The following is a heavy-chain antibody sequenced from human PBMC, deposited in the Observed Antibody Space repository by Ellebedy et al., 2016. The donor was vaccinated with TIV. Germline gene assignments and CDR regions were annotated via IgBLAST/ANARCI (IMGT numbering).Heavy chain of an antibody. J-gene: IGHJ4*02. CDR2: IIPILGIA. CDR3: ARTVSYSSGWYGY. CDR1: GYTFTRYY. V-gene: IGHV1-69*02. D-gene: IGHD6-19*01. Sequence: AASVKVSCKASGYTFTRYYMHWVRQAPGQGLEWMGRIIPILGIANYAQKFQGRVTITADKSTSTAYMELSSLRTEDTAVFYCARTVSYSSGWYGYWGQGTLVTVSS.